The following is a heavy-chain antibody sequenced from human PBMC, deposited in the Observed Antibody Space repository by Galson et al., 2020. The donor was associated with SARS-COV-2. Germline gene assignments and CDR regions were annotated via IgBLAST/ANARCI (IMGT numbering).Heavy chain of an antibody. V-gene: IGHV3-23*01. D-gene: IGHD3-3*01. CDR2: ISGIGGKT. Sequence: GESLKISCEASGFTFDNYVMTWVRQAPGQGLEWVSSISGIGGKTYYADSVKGRFTISRDNSKNTLLLQMNSLTVDDTAVYFCAKGHVVRFVEWSPGRSCYFDLWGQGALVTVSS. CDR3: AKGHVVRFVEWSPGRSCYFDL. J-gene: IGHJ4*02. CDR1: GFTFDNYV.